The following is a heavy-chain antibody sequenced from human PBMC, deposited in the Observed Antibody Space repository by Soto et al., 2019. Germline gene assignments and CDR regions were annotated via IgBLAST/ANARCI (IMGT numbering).Heavy chain of an antibody. Sequence: GGSLRLSCAASGFTFSSYSMNWVRQAPGKGLEWVSSISSSSSYIYYADSVKGRFTISRDNAKNTLYLQMNSLRAEDTAVYYCAKDRGVSDPYFDYWGQGTLVTVSS. CDR2: ISSSSSYI. CDR1: GFTFSSYS. J-gene: IGHJ4*02. V-gene: IGHV3-21*04. D-gene: IGHD3-10*01. CDR3: AKDRGVSDPYFDY.